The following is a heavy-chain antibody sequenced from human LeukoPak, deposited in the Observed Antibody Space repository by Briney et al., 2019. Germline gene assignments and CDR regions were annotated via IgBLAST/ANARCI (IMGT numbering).Heavy chain of an antibody. Sequence: PGGSLRLSCAAPGFTFSSYGMHWVRQAPGKGLEWVAFIRYDGSNKYYADSVKGRFTISRDNSKNTLYLQMNSLGAEDTAVYYCAKALTPSGSYGRVSWFDPWGQGTLVTVSS. CDR2: IRYDGSNK. V-gene: IGHV3-30*02. J-gene: IGHJ5*02. D-gene: IGHD1-26*01. CDR1: GFTFSSYG. CDR3: AKALTPSGSYGRVSWFDP.